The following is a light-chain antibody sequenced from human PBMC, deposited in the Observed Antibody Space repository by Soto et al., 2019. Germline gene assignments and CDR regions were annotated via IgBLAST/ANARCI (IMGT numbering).Light chain of an antibody. V-gene: IGKV2-28*01. CDR1: QSLLFSNGYNY. CDR3: MQALQTPIT. Sequence: DIVMTQSPLSLPVTPGEPASISCRSSQSLLFSNGYNYLDWYLQRPGQSPQLLIYLGSTRASGVPDRFSGSGSATDFTLTISRVEAEDVGVYYCMQALQTPITFGQGTRLEIK. CDR2: LGS. J-gene: IGKJ5*01.